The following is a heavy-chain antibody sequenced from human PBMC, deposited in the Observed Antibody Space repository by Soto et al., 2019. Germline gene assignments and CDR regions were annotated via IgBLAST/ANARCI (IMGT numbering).Heavy chain of an antibody. CDR1: GFPFSTYS. J-gene: IGHJ1*01. CDR3: ARAPQLVAPAATGFGS. CDR2: ISASTLTP. Sequence: EVELVESGGGLVQPGGSLRLSCAASGFPFSTYSMSWVRQAPGKGLEWISYISASTLTPFYADSVKGRFTISRDTAQNSLYLQLNSLGDEDTAVYHCARAPQLVAPAATGFGSWGQGTLVTVSS. V-gene: IGHV3-48*02. D-gene: IGHD2-2*01.